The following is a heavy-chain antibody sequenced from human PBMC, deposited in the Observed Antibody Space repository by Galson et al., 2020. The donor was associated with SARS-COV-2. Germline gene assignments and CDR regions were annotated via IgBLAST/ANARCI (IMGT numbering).Heavy chain of an antibody. CDR3: ANFETTVTTRSFDY. Sequence: GESLKISCKASGYTFTGYYMHWVRQAPGQGLEWVGWINPHSGGTNYAQKFQGRVTMTRDTSITTAYMELSRLRSDDTAVYYCANFETTVTTRSFDYWGQGTLVTVSS. J-gene: IGHJ4*02. V-gene: IGHV1-2*02. D-gene: IGHD4-17*01. CDR2: INPHSGGT. CDR1: GYTFTGYY.